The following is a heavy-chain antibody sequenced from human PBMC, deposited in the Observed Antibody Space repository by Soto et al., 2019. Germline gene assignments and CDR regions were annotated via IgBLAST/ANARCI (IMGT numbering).Heavy chain of an antibody. CDR3: ASDSADYYDDINNPYNALDI. J-gene: IGHJ3*02. D-gene: IGHD3-22*01. CDR2: INPRGGNT. Sequence: QVQLVQSGAEVKKPGASVKISCKASGYTFTNYYIHWVRQAPGQGLEWMGMINPRGGNTSYPQKIQCRDTRNRNTSTTTVYMELRSLRSDVTAGYDCASDSADYYDDINNPYNALDIGGQGTMVTVSS. CDR1: GYTFTNYY. V-gene: IGHV1-46*03.